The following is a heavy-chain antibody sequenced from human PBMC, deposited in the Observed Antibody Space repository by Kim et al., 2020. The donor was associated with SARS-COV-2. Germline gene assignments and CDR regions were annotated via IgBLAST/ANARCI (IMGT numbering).Heavy chain of an antibody. CDR3: AKGSDGDYDYFDY. CDR1: GFSFDDYN. D-gene: IGHD4-17*01. V-gene: IGHV3-43*01. Sequence: GGSLRLSCAASGFSFDDYNMHWVRQVPGRGLEWVSLITWDGGTSYYADSVRGRFTSSRDNSKNSLHLQMNSLRTEDTAWYFCAKGSDGDYDYFDYWGQGTLVTVSA. J-gene: IGHJ4*02. CDR2: ITWDGGTS.